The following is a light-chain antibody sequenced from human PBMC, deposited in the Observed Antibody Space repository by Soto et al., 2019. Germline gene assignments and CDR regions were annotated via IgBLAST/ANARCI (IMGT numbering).Light chain of an antibody. V-gene: IGKV2-28*01. J-gene: IGKJ1*01. CDR2: LGS. CDR1: QSLLHSNGHNY. Sequence: DIVITQSPLSLSVTPGDPASISCRSSQSLLHSNGHNYLDWYLQKPGQSPQLLIYLGSNRASGVPERFSGSGSGTEFTLKISKVETEDVGVYYCIQVLQTRKFGQGTKVDIK. CDR3: IQVLQTRK.